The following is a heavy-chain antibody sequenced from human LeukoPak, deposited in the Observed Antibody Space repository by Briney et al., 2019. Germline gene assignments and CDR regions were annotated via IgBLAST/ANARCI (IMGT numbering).Heavy chain of an antibody. V-gene: IGHV1-8*01. CDR1: GYTFTSYD. Sequence: ASVKVTCKASGYTFTSYDFNWVRQATGQRPEWMGWMSPNSGDTGYAQKFQDRVTMTRNTSISTAYMELSSLRSDDTAVYYCARGPPNWGYDYWGPGTLVTVSS. D-gene: IGHD7-27*01. J-gene: IGHJ4*02. CDR3: ARGPPNWGYDY. CDR2: MSPNSGDT.